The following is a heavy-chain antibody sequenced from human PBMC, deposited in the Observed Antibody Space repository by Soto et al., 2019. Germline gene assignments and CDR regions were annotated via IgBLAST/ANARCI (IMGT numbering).Heavy chain of an antibody. D-gene: IGHD3-9*01. V-gene: IGHV4-39*01. CDR2: IYYSGST. Sequence: SETLSLTCTVSGGSISSSSYYWGWIRQPPGKGLEWIGSIYYSGSTYYNPSLKSRVTISVDTSKNQFSLKLSSVTAADTAVYYCARHLEYNIFTGYYDMIADWGQGTLVTVSS. CDR1: GGSISSSSYY. J-gene: IGHJ4*02. CDR3: ARHLEYNIFTGYYDMIAD.